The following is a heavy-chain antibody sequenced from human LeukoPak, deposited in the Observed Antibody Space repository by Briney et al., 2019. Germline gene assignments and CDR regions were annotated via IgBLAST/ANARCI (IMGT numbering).Heavy chain of an antibody. CDR1: GFTFSSYG. Sequence: GGSLRLSCAASGFTFSSYGMHWVRQAPGKGLEWVAVIWYDGSNKYYADFVKGRFTISRDNSKNTLFLQMNSLRAEDTALYYCAKGSSGLFVDLWGQGTLVTVSS. CDR2: IWYDGSNK. J-gene: IGHJ5*02. CDR3: AKGSSGLFVDL. D-gene: IGHD3-22*01. V-gene: IGHV3-33*06.